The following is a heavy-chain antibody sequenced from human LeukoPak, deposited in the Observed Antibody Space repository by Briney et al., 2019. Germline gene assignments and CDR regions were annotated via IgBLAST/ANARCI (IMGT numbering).Heavy chain of an antibody. CDR3: ARSPVDTAMVTAYYFDY. CDR1: GYTFTSYG. CDR2: IIPILGIA. Sequence: ASVKVSCKASGYTFTSYGISWVRQAPGQGLEWMGRIIPILGIANYAQKFQGRVTITADKSTSTAYMELSSLRSEDTAVYYCARSPVDTAMVTAYYFDYWGQGTLVTVSS. V-gene: IGHV1-69*04. D-gene: IGHD5-18*01. J-gene: IGHJ4*02.